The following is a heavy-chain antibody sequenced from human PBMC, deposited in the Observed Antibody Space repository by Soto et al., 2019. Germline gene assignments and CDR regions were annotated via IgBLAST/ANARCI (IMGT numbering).Heavy chain of an antibody. V-gene: IGHV3-49*03. D-gene: IGHD1-26*01. J-gene: IGHJ4*02. Sequence: GGSLRLSCTASGFTFGDYAMSWFRQAPGKGLEWVGFIRSKAYGGTTEYAASVKGRFTISRDDSKSIAHLQMNSLKTEDTAVYYWTRLDQAFIVGATFDYWGQGTLVTVSS. CDR3: TRLDQAFIVGATFDY. CDR1: GFTFGDYA. CDR2: IRSKAYGGTT.